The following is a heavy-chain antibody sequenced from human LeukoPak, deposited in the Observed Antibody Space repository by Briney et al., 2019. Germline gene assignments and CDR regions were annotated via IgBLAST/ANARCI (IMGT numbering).Heavy chain of an antibody. V-gene: IGHV3-43*02. CDR2: ISGDGGST. CDR1: GFTFDDYA. Sequence: PGGSLRLSCAASGFTFDDYAMHWVRQAPRKGLEWVSLISGDGGSTYYADSVKGRFTISRDNSENSLYLQMNSLRTEDTALYYCAKVGAYYYDSSGYYLWPLDYWGQGTLVTVSS. J-gene: IGHJ4*02. D-gene: IGHD3-22*01. CDR3: AKVGAYYYDSSGYYLWPLDY.